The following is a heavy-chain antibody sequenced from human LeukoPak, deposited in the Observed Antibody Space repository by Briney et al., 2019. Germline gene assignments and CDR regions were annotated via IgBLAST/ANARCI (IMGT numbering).Heavy chain of an antibody. CDR1: GFTFSSYG. V-gene: IGHV3-30*02. CDR3: AKVRWDNSGWYYLDD. CDR2: IRYDGSKK. D-gene: IGHD6-19*01. Sequence: GGSLRLSCAASGFTFSSYGMHWVRQAPVKGLEWVAFIRYDGSKKYYADSVKGRFTISRDNSKSTLYLQMNSLRAEDAAVYYCAKVRWDNSGWYYLDDWGQGTLVTVSS. J-gene: IGHJ4*02.